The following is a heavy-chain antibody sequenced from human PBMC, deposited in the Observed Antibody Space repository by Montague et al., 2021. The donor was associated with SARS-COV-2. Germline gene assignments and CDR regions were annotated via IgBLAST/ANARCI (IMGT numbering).Heavy chain of an antibody. D-gene: IGHD5-12*01. V-gene: IGHV4-34*01. CDR2: INHSGST. CDR3: AREVGRGYSGYEGEY. J-gene: IGHJ4*02. Sequence: SETLSFTCAVYGGSFSGYYWSWIRQPPGKGLEWIGEINHSGSTNYNPSLKSRVTISVDMSKNQSSLKLSSVTAADTAVYYCAREVGRGYSGYEGEYWGQGTLVTVSS. CDR1: GGSFSGYY.